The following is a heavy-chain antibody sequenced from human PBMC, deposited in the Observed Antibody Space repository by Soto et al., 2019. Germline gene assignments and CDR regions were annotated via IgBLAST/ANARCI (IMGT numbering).Heavy chain of an antibody. V-gene: IGHV4-31*03. CDR2: IYYSGST. D-gene: IGHD2-21*02. Sequence: SETLSLTCTVSGVSISSGGYYWSWIRQHPGKGLEWIGYIYYSGSTYYNPSLKSRVTISSDTSKNQFSLKLRSVTAADTAVYYCASYCGGGCNFDYWGQGTLVTVSS. J-gene: IGHJ4*02. CDR3: ASYCGGGCNFDY. CDR1: GVSISSGGYY.